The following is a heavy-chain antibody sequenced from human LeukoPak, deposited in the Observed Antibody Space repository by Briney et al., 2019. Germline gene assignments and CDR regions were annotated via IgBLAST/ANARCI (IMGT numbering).Heavy chain of an antibody. CDR1: GFTFSSYW. CDR2: INSDGSST. CDR3: ARGMHDSSAGVDY. Sequence: GGSLRLSCAASGFTFSSYWMHWVRQAPGKGLVWVSRINSDGSSTSYADSVKGRFTISRDNAKNTLYLQMNSLRAEDTAVYYCARGMHDSSAGVDYWGQGTQVTVSA. D-gene: IGHD6-6*01. J-gene: IGHJ4*02. V-gene: IGHV3-74*01.